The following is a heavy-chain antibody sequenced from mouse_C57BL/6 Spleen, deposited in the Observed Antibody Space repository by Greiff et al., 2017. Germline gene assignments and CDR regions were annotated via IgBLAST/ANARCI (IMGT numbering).Heavy chain of an antibody. CDR1: GFTFSDSY. D-gene: IGHD2-2*01. CDR3: ARLWLRQICDY. Sequence: DVQLEESEGGLVQPGSSMTLSCTASGFTFSDSYMAWVRQVPEKGLEWVANINYDGSRTYYLDSLKSRFIISRDNAKNILYLQMSSLESEDTATYYCARLWLRQICDYWGQGTTLTVSS. J-gene: IGHJ2*01. CDR2: INYDGSRT. V-gene: IGHV5-16*01.